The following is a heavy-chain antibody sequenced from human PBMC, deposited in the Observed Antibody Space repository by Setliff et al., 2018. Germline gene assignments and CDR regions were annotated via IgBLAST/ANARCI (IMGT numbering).Heavy chain of an antibody. D-gene: IGHD2-21*02. Sequence: GGSLRLSCAASGFTFSSYWMNWVRQAPGKGLEWVANIKQDGTGMYYLDSVKGRFTISRDNEKNSLFLLMNSLRAEDTGVYYCVRGLHYLPVGDSWGQGTLVTVSS. J-gene: IGHJ4*02. CDR3: VRGLHYLPVGDS. CDR1: GFTFSSYW. CDR2: IKQDGTGM. V-gene: IGHV3-7*01.